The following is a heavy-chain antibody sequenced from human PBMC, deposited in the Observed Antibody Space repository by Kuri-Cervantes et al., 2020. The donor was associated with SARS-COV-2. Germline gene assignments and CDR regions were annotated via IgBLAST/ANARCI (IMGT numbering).Heavy chain of an antibody. CDR1: GFTFSSYA. V-gene: IGHV3-30-3*01. CDR3: ARDQMRPDAFDI. Sequence: GESLKISCAASGFTFSSYAMHWVRQAPGKGLEWVAVISYDGSNKYYADSVKGRLTISRDNSKNTLYLQMNSLRAEDTAVYYCARDQMRPDAFDIWGQGTMVTVSS. D-gene: IGHD6-25*01. CDR2: ISYDGSNK. J-gene: IGHJ3*02.